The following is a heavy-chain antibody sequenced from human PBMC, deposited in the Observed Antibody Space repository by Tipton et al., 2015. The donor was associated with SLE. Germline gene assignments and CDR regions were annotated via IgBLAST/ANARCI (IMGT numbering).Heavy chain of an antibody. CDR1: GDSISSSSYY. CDR2: VYYTGNT. V-gene: IGHV4-39*07. Sequence: TLSLTCTVSGDSISSSSYYWGWIRQPPGKGLEWVGTVYYTGNTFYNPSLKSRVTISVDMSKNQFSLKLSSVTAADTAIYYCARLSGYDNYFGMDVWGQGTTVTVSS. CDR3: ARLSGYDNYFGMDV. D-gene: IGHD5-12*01. J-gene: IGHJ6*02.